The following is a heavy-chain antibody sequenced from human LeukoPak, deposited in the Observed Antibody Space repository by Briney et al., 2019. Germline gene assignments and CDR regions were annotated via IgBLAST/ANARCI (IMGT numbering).Heavy chain of an antibody. CDR3: ARDYVGGGTAIFYYYYGMDV. Sequence: GGSLRLSCAASGFTFSSYGMHWVRQAPGKGLEWVAVIWYDGSNKYYADSVKGRFTISRDNSKNTLYLQMNRLKAEDTAVYYCARDYVGGGTAIFYYYYGMDVWGQGATVTVSS. D-gene: IGHD2-21*02. V-gene: IGHV3-33*01. CDR1: GFTFSSYG. J-gene: IGHJ6*02. CDR2: IWYDGSNK.